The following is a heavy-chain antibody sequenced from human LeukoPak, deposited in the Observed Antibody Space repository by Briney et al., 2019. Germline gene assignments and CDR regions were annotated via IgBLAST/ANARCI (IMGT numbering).Heavy chain of an antibody. CDR1: GFTFSSYS. D-gene: IGHD6-19*01. V-gene: IGHV3-48*02. CDR2: ISSSSSTI. Sequence: GGSLRLSCAASGFTFSSYSMNWVRQAPGKGLEWVSYISSSSSTIYYADSVKGRFTISRDNAKNSLYLQMNSLRDEDTAVYYCARDSYSSGWLAPFDYWCQGTLVTVSS. CDR3: ARDSYSSGWLAPFDY. J-gene: IGHJ4*02.